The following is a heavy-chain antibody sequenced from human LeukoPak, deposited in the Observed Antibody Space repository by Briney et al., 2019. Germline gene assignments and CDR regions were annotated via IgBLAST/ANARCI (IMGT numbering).Heavy chain of an antibody. V-gene: IGHV3-23*01. D-gene: IGHD3-10*01. J-gene: IGHJ4*02. CDR1: GFIFSSYG. CDR3: ARRSGSYYAAFDY. Sequence: GGSLRLSCAASGFIFSSYGMSWVRQAPGKGLEWVSGISGNGGITYYADSVKGRFTISRDNSKNTLYLQMNSLRAEDTAVYFCARRSGSYYAAFDYWGQGTLATVSS. CDR2: ISGNGGIT.